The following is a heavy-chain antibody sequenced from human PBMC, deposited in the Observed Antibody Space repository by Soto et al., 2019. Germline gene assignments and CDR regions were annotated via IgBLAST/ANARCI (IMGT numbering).Heavy chain of an antibody. J-gene: IGHJ3*02. CDR1: GGSISRYY. Sequence: PSETLSLTCTVAGGSISRYYWSWIRQHPGKGLEWIGYIYYSGSTYYNPSLKSRVTISVDTSKNQFSLKLSSVTAADTAVYYCARSDKTPRMHDAFDIWGQGTMVTVSS. D-gene: IGHD2-8*01. CDR2: IYYSGST. CDR3: ARSDKTPRMHDAFDI. V-gene: IGHV4-59*06.